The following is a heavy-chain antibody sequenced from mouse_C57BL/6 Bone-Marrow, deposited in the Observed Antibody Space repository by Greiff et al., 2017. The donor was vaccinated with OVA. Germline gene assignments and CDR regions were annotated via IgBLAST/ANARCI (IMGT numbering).Heavy chain of an antibody. CDR1: GFTFSSYA. CDR3: TRDRGVLRFFDY. D-gene: IGHD1-1*01. CDR2: ISSGGDYI. Sequence: EVKLVESGEGLVKPGGSLKLSCAASGFTFSSYAMSWVRQTPEKRLEWVAYISSGGDYIYYADTVKGRFTISRDNARNTLYLQMSSLKSEDTAMYYCTRDRGVLRFFDYWGQGTTLTVSS. V-gene: IGHV5-9-1*02. J-gene: IGHJ2*01.